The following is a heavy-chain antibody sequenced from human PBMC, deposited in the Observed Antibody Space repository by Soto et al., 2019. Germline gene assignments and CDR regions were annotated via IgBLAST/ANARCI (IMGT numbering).Heavy chain of an antibody. V-gene: IGHV4-4*02. J-gene: IGHJ5*02. D-gene: IGHD4-17*01. CDR1: GGSISSSNW. CDR3: ARVWTTVTNWFDP. Sequence: QVQLQESGPGLVKPSGTLSLTCAVSGGSISSSNWWSWVRQPPGKGLEWMWEIYHSGSTYYNPSLKRRVTISVYKSKNQFSLKLSSVTAADTAVYYCARVWTTVTNWFDPWGQGTLVTVSS. CDR2: IYHSGST.